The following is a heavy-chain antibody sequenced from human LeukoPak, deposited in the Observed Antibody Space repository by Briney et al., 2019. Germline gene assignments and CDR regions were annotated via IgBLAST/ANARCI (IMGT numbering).Heavy chain of an antibody. CDR3: SRLSHVAGAPKDTWFDP. D-gene: IGHD1-26*01. V-gene: IGHV4-38-2*02. Sequence: PSESLSLTCTVSAYSISDGWVRDMLRQPPGKGLEWIGSIYHSGTTYYNPSLKSRVTMSVDTSNNQFSLKLTSVTAADTAMYYCSRLSHVAGAPKDTWFDPWGQGTLVTVSS. J-gene: IGHJ5*02. CDR1: AYSISDGWV. CDR2: IYHSGTT.